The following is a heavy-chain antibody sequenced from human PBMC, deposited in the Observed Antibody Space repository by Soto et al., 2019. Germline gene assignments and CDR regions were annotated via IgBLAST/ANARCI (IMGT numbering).Heavy chain of an antibody. CDR1: GFTFDDYA. J-gene: IGHJ3*02. CDR3: AKDLRNYYDSSGYHDAFDI. Sequence: EVQLVESGGGLVQPGRSLRLSCAASGFTFDDYAMHWVRQAPGKGLEWVSGISWNSGSIGYADSVKGRFTISRDNAKNSLYLQMNSLRAEDTALYYCAKDLRNYYDSSGYHDAFDIWGQGTMVTVSS. D-gene: IGHD3-22*01. CDR2: ISWNSGSI. V-gene: IGHV3-9*01.